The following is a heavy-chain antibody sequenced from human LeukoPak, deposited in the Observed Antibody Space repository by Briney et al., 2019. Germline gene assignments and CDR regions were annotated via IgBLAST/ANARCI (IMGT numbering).Heavy chain of an antibody. CDR1: GGPISSGGYS. CDR3: ARDRAGLGLLDF. CDR2: IFQSGSP. D-gene: IGHD1-26*01. Sequence: SQTLSLTCAVSGGPISSGGYSWAWLRQPPGKGLEWIGYIFQSGSPSYNPSLRSRVTISVDTSRNQFSLKLNSVTAADTAMYYCARDRAGLGLLDFWGPGTWSPSLQ. V-gene: IGHV4-30-2*01. J-gene: IGHJ3*01.